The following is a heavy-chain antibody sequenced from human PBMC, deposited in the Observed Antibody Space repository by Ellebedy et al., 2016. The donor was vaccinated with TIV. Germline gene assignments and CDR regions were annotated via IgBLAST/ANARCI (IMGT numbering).Heavy chain of an antibody. CDR3: AKAPAPVVRGVVSSAY. V-gene: IGHV3-23*01. Sequence: DSVKGRFTISRDNSKNTLYLQMNSLRAEDTAVYYCAKAPAPVVRGVVSSAYWGQGTLVTVSS. J-gene: IGHJ4*02. D-gene: IGHD3-10*01.